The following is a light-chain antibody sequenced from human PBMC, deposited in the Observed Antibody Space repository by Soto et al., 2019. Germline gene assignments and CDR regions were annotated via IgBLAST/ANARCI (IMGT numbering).Light chain of an antibody. J-gene: IGKJ1*01. CDR1: QSLGSN. V-gene: IGKV3D-15*01. Sequence: EIVMTQSPGTLSVSPGERATLSCRASQSLGSNLAWYQQKPGQAPRLLIYGASSRATGIPARFSGSGSGTDFTLTISSLEPEDFAVYHCQQYSNGPPWTFGHGTK. CDR2: GAS. CDR3: QQYSNGPPWT.